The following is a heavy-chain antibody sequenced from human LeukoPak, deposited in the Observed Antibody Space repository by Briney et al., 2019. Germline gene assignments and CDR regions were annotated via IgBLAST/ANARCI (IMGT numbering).Heavy chain of an antibody. V-gene: IGHV3-23*01. D-gene: IGHD4-17*01. CDR3: AKDLPTGSFEMTTVTTSVFDY. Sequence: GGSLRLSCAASGFTFSSYAMSWVRQAPGKGLEWVSAISGSGGSTYYADSVKGRFTVSRDNSKNTLYLQMNSLRAEDTAVYYCAKDLPTGSFEMTTVTTSVFDYWGQGTLVTVSS. CDR1: GFTFSSYA. CDR2: ISGSGGST. J-gene: IGHJ4*02.